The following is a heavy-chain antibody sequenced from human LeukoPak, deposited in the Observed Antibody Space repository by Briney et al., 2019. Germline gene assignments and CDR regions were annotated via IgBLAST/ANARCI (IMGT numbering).Heavy chain of an antibody. J-gene: IGHJ4*02. CDR1: GYPFATYW. D-gene: IGHD2-21*02. CDR3: VRLLTAMVDY. V-gene: IGHV5-51*01. Sequence: GESLKISCKGSGYPFATYWIGWVRQVPGKGLEWVGIIYPGDSDTRYSPSFQGQVTISADKSITTAYLQWSSLKASDTAIYYCVRLLTAMVDYWGQGTLVTVSS. CDR2: IYPGDSDT.